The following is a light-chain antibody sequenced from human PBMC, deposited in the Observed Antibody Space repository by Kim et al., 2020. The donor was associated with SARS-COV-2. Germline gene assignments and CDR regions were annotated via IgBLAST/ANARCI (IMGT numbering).Light chain of an antibody. CDR2: DAS. J-gene: IGKJ1*01. Sequence: LPPGEKPTLSCRASQSVSTYLAWYQDKPGQAPRLLIHDASNRATGIPARFSGSGSGTDFTLTISSLEPEDFAVYYCQQRGNWWAFGQGTKVDIK. V-gene: IGKV3-11*01. CDR1: QSVSTY. CDR3: QQRGNWWA.